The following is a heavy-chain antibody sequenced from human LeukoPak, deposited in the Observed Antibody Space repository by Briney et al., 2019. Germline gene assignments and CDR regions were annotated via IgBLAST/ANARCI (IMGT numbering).Heavy chain of an antibody. Sequence: GGSLRLSCAASGFTFSNAWMSWVRQAPGKGLEWVGRIKSKTDGGTTDYAAPVKGRFTISRDDSKNTLYLQMSSLKTEDTAVYYCTTASGYAWYYYYYYGMDVWGKGTTVTVSS. CDR3: TTASGYAWYYYYYYGMDV. D-gene: IGHD5-12*01. CDR1: GFTFSNAW. J-gene: IGHJ6*04. V-gene: IGHV3-15*01. CDR2: IKSKTDGGTT.